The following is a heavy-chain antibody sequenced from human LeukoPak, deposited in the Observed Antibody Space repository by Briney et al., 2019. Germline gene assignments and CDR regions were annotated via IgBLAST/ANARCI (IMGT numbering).Heavy chain of an antibody. J-gene: IGHJ4*02. V-gene: IGHV1-2*02. Sequence: GPAVTVSFKSSGFTFTGYYTHWVRQAPGQGLEWMGRINPNSGGTSKAQKFQGRVTMTRDTSISTAHMELSRLRSGDTGVFFCARGDIVGFGALLPDYWGQGTLVTVSS. CDR2: INPNSGGT. D-gene: IGHD3-10*01. CDR1: GFTFTGYY. CDR3: ARGDIVGFGALLPDY.